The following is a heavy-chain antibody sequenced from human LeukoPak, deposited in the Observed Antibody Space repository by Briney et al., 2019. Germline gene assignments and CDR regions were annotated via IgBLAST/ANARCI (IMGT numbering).Heavy chain of an antibody. CDR3: AKDMYYYDSSGSGMFDY. J-gene: IGHJ4*02. D-gene: IGHD3-22*01. CDR2: ISGDGGST. V-gene: IGHV3-43*02. CDR1: GFTFDDYA. Sequence: PGGSLRLSCAASGFTFDDYAMHWVRQAPGKGLEWVSLISGDGGSTYYADSVKGRFTISRDNSKNSLYLQMNSLRTEDTALYYCAKDMYYYDSSGSGMFDYWGQGTLVTVSS.